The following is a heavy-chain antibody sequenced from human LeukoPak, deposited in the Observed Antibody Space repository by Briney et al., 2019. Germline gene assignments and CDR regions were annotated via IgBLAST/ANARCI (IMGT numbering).Heavy chain of an antibody. D-gene: IGHD1-26*01. CDR3: ASSGSYRFDY. Sequence: GGSLRLSCAASGLTFCSYSMNWVRQAPGKGLEWVSHITASGTAMFYADSVKGRFTISRDNAKNSLYLQMNSLRDEDTAVYYCASSGSYRFDYWGQGTLVTVSS. CDR2: ITASGTAM. CDR1: GLTFCSYS. V-gene: IGHV3-48*02. J-gene: IGHJ4*02.